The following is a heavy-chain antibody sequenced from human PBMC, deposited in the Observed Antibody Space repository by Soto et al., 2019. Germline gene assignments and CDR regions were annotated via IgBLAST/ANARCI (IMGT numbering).Heavy chain of an antibody. CDR1: GFTFSGYG. Sequence: QVQLVESGGGVVQPGRYLRLSCAASGFTFSGYGMHWVRQAPGKGLEWVAVVWYDGSKEYYADSVKGRFAISSDNSLNTLYLQINSLRAVYTAVYYFARGRGGSYFGNSASFDVWGQGTMVTVSS. V-gene: IGHV3-33*01. CDR2: VWYDGSKE. CDR3: ARGRGGSYFGNSASFDV. D-gene: IGHD1-26*01. J-gene: IGHJ3*01.